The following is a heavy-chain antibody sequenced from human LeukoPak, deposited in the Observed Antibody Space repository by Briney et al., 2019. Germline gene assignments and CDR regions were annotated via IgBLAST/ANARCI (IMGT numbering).Heavy chain of an antibody. D-gene: IGHD3-22*01. Sequence: GGSLRLSCAASGFPFSSYAMTWVRQAPGKGLEWVSSISGDGATTYHADSVKGRFTISRDNAKNTVFLQMDSLRAEDTAVYYCATRRSGNYFATFDYWGQGILVTVSS. CDR1: GFPFSSYA. V-gene: IGHV3-23*01. CDR2: ISGDGATT. J-gene: IGHJ4*02. CDR3: ATRRSGNYFATFDY.